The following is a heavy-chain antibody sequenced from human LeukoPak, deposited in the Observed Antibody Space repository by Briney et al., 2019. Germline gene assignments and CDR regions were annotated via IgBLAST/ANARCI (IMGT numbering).Heavy chain of an antibody. CDR3: ATGYYDILTGYSYYFDY. CDR1: GGSFSTYY. CDR2: IYYTGIT. D-gene: IGHD3-9*01. V-gene: IGHV4-59*01. J-gene: IGHJ4*02. Sequence: SETLSLTCTVSGGSFSTYYWSWIRQPPGKGLEWIGYIYYTGITNFNPSLKSRVTISINTSKNQFSLKLSSVTAADTAVYFCATGYYDILTGYSYYFDYWGQGTLVTVSS.